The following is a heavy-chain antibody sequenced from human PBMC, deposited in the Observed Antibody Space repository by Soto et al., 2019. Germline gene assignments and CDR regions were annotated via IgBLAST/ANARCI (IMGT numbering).Heavy chain of an antibody. D-gene: IGHD3-9*01. V-gene: IGHV3-30*09. CDR2: ISYDGSNK. CDR3: AREVILTGYRYGNLDH. Sequence: GGSLRLSCAASGFTFSHYAMHWVRQAPGKGLEWVAVISYDGSNKYYADSVKGRFAISRDNSKNTLYVQLNSLRAEDTAVYYCAREVILTGYRYGNLDHWGQGTLVTVSS. J-gene: IGHJ4*02. CDR1: GFTFSHYA.